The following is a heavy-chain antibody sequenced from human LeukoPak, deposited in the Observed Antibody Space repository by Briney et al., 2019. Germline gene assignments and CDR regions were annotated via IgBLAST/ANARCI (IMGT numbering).Heavy chain of an antibody. J-gene: IGHJ4*02. D-gene: IGHD2-2*01. CDR2: ISYDGSNK. Sequence: GGSLRLSCAASGFTFSSYAMHWVRQAPGKGLEWVAVISYDGSNKYYADSVKGRFTISRDNSKNTLYLQMNSLRVEDTAVFYCAKERGTTTWYDHWGQGTLVTVSS. V-gene: IGHV3-30*04. CDR3: AKERGTTTWYDH. CDR1: GFTFSSYA.